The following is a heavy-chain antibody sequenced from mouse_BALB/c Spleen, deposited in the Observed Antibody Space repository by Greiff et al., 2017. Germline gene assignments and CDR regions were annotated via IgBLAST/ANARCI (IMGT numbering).Heavy chain of an antibody. J-gene: IGHJ2*01. Sequence: EVKLMESGGGLVQPGGSLKLSCAASGFTFSSYTMSWVRQTPEKRLEWVAYISNGGGSTYYPDTVKGRFTISRDNAKNTLYLQMSSLRSEDTAMDYCARQGGWYYFDDWGQGTTLTVSS. CDR1: GFTFSSYT. CDR2: ISNGGGST. D-gene: IGHD2-3*01. CDR3: ARQGGWYYFDD. V-gene: IGHV5-12-2*01.